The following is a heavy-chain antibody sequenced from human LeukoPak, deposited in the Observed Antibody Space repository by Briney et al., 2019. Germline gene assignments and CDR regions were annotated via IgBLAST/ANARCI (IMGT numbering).Heavy chain of an antibody. D-gene: IGHD2-2*01. CDR2: ISGSGGST. J-gene: IGHJ5*02. CDR1: GFTFSSYA. Sequence: GGSLRLSCAASGFTFSSYAMSWVRQAPGKGLEWVSAISGSGGSTYYADSVKGRFTISGDNSKNTLYLQMNSLRAEDTAVYYCAKWSHIVVVPAANRWFDPWGQGTLVTVSS. V-gene: IGHV3-23*01. CDR3: AKWSHIVVVPAANRWFDP.